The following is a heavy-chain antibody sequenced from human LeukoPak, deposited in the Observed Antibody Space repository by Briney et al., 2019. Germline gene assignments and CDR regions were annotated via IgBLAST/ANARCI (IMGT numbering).Heavy chain of an antibody. CDR1: GFTFSSYA. Sequence: PGGSLRLSCAASGFTFSSYAMSWVRQAPGKGLEWVSCISSGSNYIYYADSVKGRFTISRDNSKNTLYLQMNSLRAEDTAIYYCATSTTSFDYWGQGTLVTVSS. J-gene: IGHJ4*02. CDR3: ATSTTSFDY. CDR2: ISSGSNYI. D-gene: IGHD1-14*01. V-gene: IGHV3-21*04.